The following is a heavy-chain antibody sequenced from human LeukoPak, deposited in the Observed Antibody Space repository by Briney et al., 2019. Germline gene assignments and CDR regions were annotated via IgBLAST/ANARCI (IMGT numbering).Heavy chain of an antibody. D-gene: IGHD3-10*01. Sequence: GRSLRLSCAASGFTFSSYAMHWVRQAPGKGLEWVAVISYDGSNKYYADSVKGRFTISRDNSKNTLYLQMNSLRAEDTAVYYCAKDLRYYYGSGSYYYYGMDVWGQGTTVTVSS. CDR3: AKDLRYYYGSGSYYYYGMDV. J-gene: IGHJ6*02. V-gene: IGHV3-30-3*01. CDR2: ISYDGSNK. CDR1: GFTFSSYA.